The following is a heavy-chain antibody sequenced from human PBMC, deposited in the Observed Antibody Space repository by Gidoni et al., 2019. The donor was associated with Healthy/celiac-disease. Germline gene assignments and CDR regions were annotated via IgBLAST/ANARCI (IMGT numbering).Heavy chain of an antibody. V-gene: IGHV3-21*01. CDR2: ISSSSSYI. CDR3: ARYHDIYYYYYYYMDV. CDR1: GFTFSSYS. Sequence: EVQLVESGGGLVKPGGSLRLSCADSGFTFSSYSMNWVRQAPGKGLEWVSSISSSSSYIYYADSVKGRFTISRDNAKNSLYLQMNSLRAEDTAVYYCARYHDIYYYYYYYMDVWGKGTTVTVSS. D-gene: IGHD3-9*01. J-gene: IGHJ6*03.